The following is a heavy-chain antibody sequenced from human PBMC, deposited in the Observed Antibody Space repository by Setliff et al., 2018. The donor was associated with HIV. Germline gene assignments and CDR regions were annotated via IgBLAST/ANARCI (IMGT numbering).Heavy chain of an antibody. D-gene: IGHD4-17*01. CDR3: ARMVGRVDMTPSTTFGYFQD. Sequence: GESLKISCKGSGYTFTNYWIGWVRQMPGKGLEWMGIIYPGDSDARYSPSFQGQVTISADKSISTAYLQWTSLKASDTATYYCARMVGRVDMTPSTTFGYFQDWGQGTLVTVSS. V-gene: IGHV5-51*01. CDR2: IYPGDSDA. J-gene: IGHJ1*01. CDR1: GYTFTNYW.